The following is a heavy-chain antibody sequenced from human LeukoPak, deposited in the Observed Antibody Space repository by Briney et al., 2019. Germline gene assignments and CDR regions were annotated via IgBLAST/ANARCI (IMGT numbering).Heavy chain of an antibody. J-gene: IGHJ4*02. CDR1: GCTFTGYY. D-gene: IGHD1-7*01. Sequence: ASVMVSCKASGCTFTGYYMHWVRQAPGQGLEWMGWINPNSGDTNYAQKFQGRVTMTRDTSISTAYMELSRLRSDDTAVYYCARDPNWNYGHMDYWGQGTLVTVSS. V-gene: IGHV1-2*02. CDR2: INPNSGDT. CDR3: ARDPNWNYGHMDY.